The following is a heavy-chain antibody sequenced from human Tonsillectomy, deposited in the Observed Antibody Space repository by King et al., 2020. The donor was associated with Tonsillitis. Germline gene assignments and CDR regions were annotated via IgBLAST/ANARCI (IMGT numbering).Heavy chain of an antibody. CDR1: GDSVSSTSVA. CDR3: ARGRASAFDY. CDR2: TYYYRSKWYN. V-gene: IGHV6-1*01. J-gene: IGHJ4*02. Sequence: HVQLQQSGPGLVKPSQTLSLTCAISGDSVSSTSVAWNWIRPSPSSGLEWLGRTYYYRSKWYNDYEVSVKSRITINSDTSKNQFSLHLHSVSPEDTAVYFCARGRASAFDYWGQGTLVTVSS.